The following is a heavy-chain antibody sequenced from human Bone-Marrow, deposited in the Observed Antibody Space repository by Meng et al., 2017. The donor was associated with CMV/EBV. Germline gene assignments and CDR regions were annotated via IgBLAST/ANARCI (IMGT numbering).Heavy chain of an antibody. J-gene: IGHJ6*02. V-gene: IGHV5-51*01. CDR3: ARREITMVRGANNYYYGMDV. CDR1: GYSFTSYW. Sequence: KVSCKGSGYSFTSYWIGWVRQMPGKGLEWMGIIYPVDSDTRYSPSFQGQVTISSDKSISTAFLQWSSLKASDTAIYYCARREITMVRGANNYYYGMDVWGQGTTVTVSS. D-gene: IGHD3-10*01. CDR2: IYPVDSDT.